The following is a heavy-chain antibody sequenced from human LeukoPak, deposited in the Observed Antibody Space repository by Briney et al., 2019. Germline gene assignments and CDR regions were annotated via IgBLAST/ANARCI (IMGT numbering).Heavy chain of an antibody. CDR1: GGSFSGYY. CDR2: INHSGST. CDR3: ARARGYSYGDFDY. J-gene: IGHJ4*02. V-gene: IGHV4-34*01. Sequence: SETLSLTCAVYGGSFSGYYWSWIRQPPGKGLEGIGEINHSGSTNYNPSLKSRVTISVDTSKNQFSLKLSSVTAADTAVYYCARARGYSYGDFDYWGQGTLVTVSS. D-gene: IGHD5-18*01.